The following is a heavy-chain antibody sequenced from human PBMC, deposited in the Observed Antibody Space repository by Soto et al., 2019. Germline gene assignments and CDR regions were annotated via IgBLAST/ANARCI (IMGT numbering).Heavy chain of an antibody. Sequence: SETLSLTCTVSGGSISSYYWSWIRQPPGKGLEWIGYIFYSGSTNYNPSLKSRVTISVDTSKNQFSLKLSSVTAADTAVYYCARDRVSSTVTTTYYYYYGMDAWGQGTTVTVSS. CDR2: IFYSGST. D-gene: IGHD4-17*01. V-gene: IGHV4-59*01. CDR3: ARDRVSSTVTTTYYYYYGMDA. J-gene: IGHJ6*02. CDR1: GGSISSYY.